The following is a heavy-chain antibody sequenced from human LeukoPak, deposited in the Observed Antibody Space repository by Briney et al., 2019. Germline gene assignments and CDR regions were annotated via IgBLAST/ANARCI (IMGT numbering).Heavy chain of an antibody. Sequence: PSETLSLTCTVSGGSISSGSYYWGWIRQPPGKGLEWIGSTHYGGSTYYNPSLKSRVAISVDTSKNQFSLKLSSVTAADTAVYYCARHPRDGYNSPFDYWGQGTLVTVSS. CDR1: GGSISSGSYY. CDR2: THYGGST. CDR3: ARHPRDGYNSPFDY. J-gene: IGHJ4*02. V-gene: IGHV4-39*01. D-gene: IGHD5-24*01.